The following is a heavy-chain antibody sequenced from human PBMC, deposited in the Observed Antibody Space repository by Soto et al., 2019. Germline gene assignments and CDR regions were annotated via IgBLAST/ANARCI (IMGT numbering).Heavy chain of an antibody. D-gene: IGHD6-19*01. J-gene: IGHJ4*02. CDR2: IIPIFGAT. CDR3: ASILATSGSSSAY. V-gene: IGHV1-69*01. CDR1: GGDFSTYA. Sequence: QVQLVQSGAEMKKPGSSVKVSCKASGGDFSTYAINWVRQAPGQGLEWMGGIIPIFGATNYAQNFQGRVTITADESTSTAYMQLNSLRSDDTAIYFCASILATSGSSSAYWGQGTLVSVSS.